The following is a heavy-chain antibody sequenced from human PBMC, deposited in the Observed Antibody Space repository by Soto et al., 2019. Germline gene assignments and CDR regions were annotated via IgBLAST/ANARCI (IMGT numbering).Heavy chain of an antibody. D-gene: IGHD2-15*01. J-gene: IGHJ4*02. CDR3: ARPNSGYCSGGSCYSPSYYFDY. V-gene: IGHV3-30-3*01. CDR1: GFTFSSYA. CDR2: ISYDGSNK. Sequence: QVQLVESGGGVVQPGRSLRLSCAASGFTFSSYAMHWVRQAPGKGLEWVAVISYDGSNKYYADSVKGRFTISRDNSKNTLYLQMNSLRAEDTAVYYSARPNSGYCSGGSCYSPSYYFDYWGQGTLVTVSS.